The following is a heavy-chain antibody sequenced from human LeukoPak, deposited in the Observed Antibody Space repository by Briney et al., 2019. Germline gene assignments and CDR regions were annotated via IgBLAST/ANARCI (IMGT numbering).Heavy chain of an antibody. CDR2: IYYSGST. V-gene: IGHV4-59*01. Sequence: SETLSLTCTVSGGSISSYYWSWIRQPPGKGLEWIGYIYYSGSTNYNPSLKSRVTISVDTSKNQFSLKLSSVTAAGTAVYYCARDAGYCSSTSCYHYYYYGMDVWGQGTTVTVSS. CDR3: ARDAGYCSSTSCYHYYYYGMDV. J-gene: IGHJ6*02. D-gene: IGHD2-2*01. CDR1: GGSISSYY.